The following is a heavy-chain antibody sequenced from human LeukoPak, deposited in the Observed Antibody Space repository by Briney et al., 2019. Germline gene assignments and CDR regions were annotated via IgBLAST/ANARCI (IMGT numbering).Heavy chain of an antibody. Sequence: GGSLRLSCAASGFTFSSYSMNWVRQAPGKGLEWVSSISSSSSYIYYADSVKGRFTIPRDNAKNSLYLQMNSLRAEDTAVYYCARVPRYETSGLRKGVYFDYWGQGTLVTVSS. CDR3: ARVPRYETSGLRKGVYFDY. CDR2: ISSSSSYI. V-gene: IGHV3-21*01. D-gene: IGHD3-22*01. J-gene: IGHJ4*02. CDR1: GFTFSSYS.